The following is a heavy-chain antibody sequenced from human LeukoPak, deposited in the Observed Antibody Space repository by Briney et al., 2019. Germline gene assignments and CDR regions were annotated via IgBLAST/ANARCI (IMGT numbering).Heavy chain of an antibody. V-gene: IGHV1-2*02. CDR2: INPNSGAT. Sequence: ASVKVSCKASGYTFTGSYLHWVRQAPGQGLEWMGWINPNSGATNYARQFQGRDTMTRDTSISTAYMELSRLRSDDTAVYHCARGLTTVTFDCWGQGTLVTVTS. J-gene: IGHJ4*02. CDR1: GYTFTGSY. D-gene: IGHD4-17*01. CDR3: ARGLTTVTFDC.